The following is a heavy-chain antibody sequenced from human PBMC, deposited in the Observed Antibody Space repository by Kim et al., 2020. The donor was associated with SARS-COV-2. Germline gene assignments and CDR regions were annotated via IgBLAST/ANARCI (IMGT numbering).Heavy chain of an antibody. Sequence: GSTYDADSGKGRFTISRDNSKNTLYLQMNSLRAEDTAVYYCARDYITMIDWGQGTLVTVSS. D-gene: IGHD3-22*01. CDR2: GST. V-gene: IGHV3-53*01. CDR3: ARDYITMID. J-gene: IGHJ4*02.